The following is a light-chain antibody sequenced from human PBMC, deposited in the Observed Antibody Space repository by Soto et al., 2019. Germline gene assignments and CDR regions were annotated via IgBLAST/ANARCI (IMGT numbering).Light chain of an antibody. CDR3: CSYARSSTYV. J-gene: IGLJ1*01. Sequence: QSALTQPASVSGSPGQSITISCTGTSSDVGSYNLVSWYQQHPGKAPKLMIYEGSKRPSGVSNRFSGSKSGNTASLTISWLQAEDEADYYCCSYARSSTYVFGTGTKVTVL. V-gene: IGLV2-23*01. CDR2: EGS. CDR1: SSDVGSYNL.